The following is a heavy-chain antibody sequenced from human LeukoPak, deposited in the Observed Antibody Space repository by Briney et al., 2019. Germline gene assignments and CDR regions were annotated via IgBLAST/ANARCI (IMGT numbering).Heavy chain of an antibody. CDR3: ARGSIAARPQSWFDP. J-gene: IGHJ5*02. V-gene: IGHV1-2*02. D-gene: IGHD6-6*01. CDR2: INPNSGGT. Sequence: ASVKVSCKASGYTFTGYYMHWVRQAPGQGLEWMGWINPNSGGTNYAQKFQGRVTMTRDTSISTAYMELSRLRSDDTAVYYCARGSIAARPQSWFDPWGQGTLVTVSS. CDR1: GYTFTGYY.